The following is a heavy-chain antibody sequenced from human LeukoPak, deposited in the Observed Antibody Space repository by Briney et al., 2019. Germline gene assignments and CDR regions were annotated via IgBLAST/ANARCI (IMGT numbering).Heavy chain of an antibody. CDR1: GGSISSGSYY. CDR3: ARVLRGYSYGYDY. CDR2: IYTSGST. Sequence: SETLSLTCTVSGGSISSGSYYWSWIRQPAGKGLEWIGRIYTSGSTNYNPSLKTRFTISVDTSKNQFSLKLSSVTAADTAVYYCARVLRGYSYGYDYWGQGTLVTVSS. J-gene: IGHJ4*02. V-gene: IGHV4-61*02. D-gene: IGHD5-18*01.